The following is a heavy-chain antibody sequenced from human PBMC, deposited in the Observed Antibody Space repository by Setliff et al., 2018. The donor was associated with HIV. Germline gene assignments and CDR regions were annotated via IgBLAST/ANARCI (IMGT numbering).Heavy chain of an antibody. D-gene: IGHD3-3*01. CDR2: IIPIFGTA. CDR3: ARGETRFLEWLPLDYSYYYYLDA. J-gene: IGHJ6*03. Sequence: RASVKVSCKASGGTFSGYAISWVRQAPGQGLELMGGIIPIFGTANYAQKFQGRVTITAAESTSTAYMELSSLRSEDTAVYYCARGETRFLEWLPLDYSYYYYLDAWGKGITVTVSS. CDR1: GGTFSGYA. V-gene: IGHV1-69*13.